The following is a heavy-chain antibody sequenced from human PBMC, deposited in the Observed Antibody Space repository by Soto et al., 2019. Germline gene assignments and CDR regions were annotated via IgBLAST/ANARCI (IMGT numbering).Heavy chain of an antibody. Sequence: QVQLVESGGGVVQPGRSLRLSCAASGFTFSSYGMHWVRQAPGKGLEWVAVISYDGSNKYYADSVKGRFTISRDNSKNTLYLQMNSLRAEDTAVYYCAIIEMATITLHFDYWGQGTLVTVSS. D-gene: IGHD5-12*01. V-gene: IGHV3-30*03. CDR2: ISYDGSNK. J-gene: IGHJ4*02. CDR1: GFTFSSYG. CDR3: AIIEMATITLHFDY.